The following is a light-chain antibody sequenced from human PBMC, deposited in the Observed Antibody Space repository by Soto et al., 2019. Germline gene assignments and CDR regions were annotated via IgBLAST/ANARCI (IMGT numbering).Light chain of an antibody. V-gene: IGLV1-47*02. CDR3: AAWDDSLSVVV. Sequence: QSVLTQPPSASGTPGQRGTISCSGSRSNIGSNYVYWYQQLPGTAPKLLIYSNNQRPSGVPDRFSGSKSGTSASLAISGLRSEDEADYYCAAWDDSLSVVVFGGGTKVTVL. CDR2: SNN. J-gene: IGLJ2*01. CDR1: RSNIGSNY.